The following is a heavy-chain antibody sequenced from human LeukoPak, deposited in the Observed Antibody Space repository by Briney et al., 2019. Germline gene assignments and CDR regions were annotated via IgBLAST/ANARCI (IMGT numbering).Heavy chain of an antibody. J-gene: IGHJ5*02. CDR1: GFSFSTSW. CDR2: INQDGNER. Sequence: GGSLRLSCAASGFSFSTSWMSWVRQAPGKGLEWVANINQDGNERNSVDSVKGRFTISRDNARNSVYLQMNSLRAEDTAVYYCARAALGSGTYLKTNCLDPWGQGTLVTVSS. D-gene: IGHD3-10*01. CDR3: ARAALGSGTYLKTNCLDP. V-gene: IGHV3-7*02.